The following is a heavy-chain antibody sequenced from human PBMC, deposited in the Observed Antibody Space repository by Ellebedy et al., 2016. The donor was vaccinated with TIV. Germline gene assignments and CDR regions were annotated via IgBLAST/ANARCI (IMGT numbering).Heavy chain of an antibody. CDR2: ISGSGFGT. V-gene: IGHV3-23*01. CDR1: GFTFSSYA. CDR3: AKGRRMVYSTGGLDY. Sequence: PGGSLRLSCAASGFTFSSYAMSWVRQAPGKGLEWVSTISGSGFGTYYADSVKGRFTISRDNSKNTLYLQRNSLRAEDTAVYYGAKGRRMVYSTGGLDYWGQGTLVTVSS. J-gene: IGHJ4*02. D-gene: IGHD2-8*01.